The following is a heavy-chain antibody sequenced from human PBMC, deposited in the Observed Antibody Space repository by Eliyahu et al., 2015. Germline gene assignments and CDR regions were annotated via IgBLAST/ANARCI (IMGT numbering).Heavy chain of an antibody. CDR3: ARARDFGGANLDF. V-gene: IGHV4-31*03. J-gene: IGHJ4*01. Sequence: QVQLQESGPGQXKASQTLSLTCTVTGXSVXSGGHYWTWIRQLPGKGXEWIGYXYFIGSTYYNPSLESRLTMSLETPQNQISLRLAAVTPADAGVYFCARARDFGGANLDFWGPGALVTVSS. D-gene: IGHD4-23*01. CDR1: GXSVXSGGHY. CDR2: XYFIGST.